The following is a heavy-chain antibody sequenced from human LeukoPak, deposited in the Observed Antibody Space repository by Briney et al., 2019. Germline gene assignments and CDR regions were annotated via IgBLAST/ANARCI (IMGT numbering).Heavy chain of an antibody. V-gene: IGHV4-34*01. CDR2: INHSGST. CDR1: GGSFSGYY. J-gene: IGHJ6*02. Sequence: SETLSLTCAVYGGSFSGYYWSWIRQPPGKGLEWIGEINHSGSTNYNPSLKSRVTISVDTSKNQFSLKLSSVTAADTAVYYCARDQGEILLEFRYYYYGMDVWGQGTTVTVSS. D-gene: IGHD3-3*01. CDR3: ARDQGEILLEFRYYYYGMDV.